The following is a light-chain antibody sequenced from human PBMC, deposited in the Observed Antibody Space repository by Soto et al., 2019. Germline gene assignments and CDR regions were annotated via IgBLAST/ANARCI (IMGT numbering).Light chain of an antibody. CDR2: DVS. CDR1: SSDVGSFNR. Sequence: QFALTQPPSVSGSPGQSVTISCTGTSSDVGSFNRVSWYQQAPGTAPKVIIFDVSNRPSGVPARFSGSKSGNTASLTISGLQPEDESDYYCSSFTSITTLVFGGGTKLTVL. V-gene: IGLV2-18*02. CDR3: SSFTSITTLV. J-gene: IGLJ2*01.